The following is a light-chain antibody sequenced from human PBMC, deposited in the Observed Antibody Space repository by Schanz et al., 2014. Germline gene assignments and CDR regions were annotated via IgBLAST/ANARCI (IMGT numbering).Light chain of an antibody. CDR1: QSVSSN. J-gene: IGKJ5*01. V-gene: IGKV3-11*01. CDR2: DAS. CDR3: QQRSIWPVT. Sequence: ETVLTQSPVTLSLSPGERATLSCRASQSVSSNLAWYQQKPGLAPRLLIYDASNRATGIPARFSGSGSGTDFTLAISSLEPEDFAVYYCQQRSIWPVTFGQGTRLEIK.